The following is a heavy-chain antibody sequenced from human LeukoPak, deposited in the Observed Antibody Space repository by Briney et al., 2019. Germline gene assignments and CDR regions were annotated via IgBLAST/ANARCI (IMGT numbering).Heavy chain of an antibody. J-gene: IGHJ4*02. CDR3: ARDGGGNPHSTFSFDY. V-gene: IGHV3-53*01. Sequence: GGSLRLSCAASGFTVSSNYMSWVRQAPGKGLEWVSVIYSGGSTYYADSVKGRFPISRDNSKDTLYLQMNSLRAEDTAVYYCARDGGGNPHSTFSFDYWGQGTLVTVSS. D-gene: IGHD2-15*01. CDR2: IYSGGST. CDR1: GFTVSSNY.